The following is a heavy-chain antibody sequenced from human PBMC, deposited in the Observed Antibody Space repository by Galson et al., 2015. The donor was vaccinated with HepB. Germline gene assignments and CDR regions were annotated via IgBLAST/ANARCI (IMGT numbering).Heavy chain of an antibody. CDR2: IIPIFGTA. J-gene: IGHJ3*02. D-gene: IGHD3-22*01. CDR3: ARVALDYDSSGYSPAFDI. Sequence: SVKVSCKASGGTFSSYAISWVRQAPGQGLEWMGGIIPIFGTANYAQKFQGRVTITADESTSTAYMELSSLRSEDTAVYYCARVALDYDSSGYSPAFDIWGQGTMVTVSS. V-gene: IGHV1-69*13. CDR1: GGTFSSYA.